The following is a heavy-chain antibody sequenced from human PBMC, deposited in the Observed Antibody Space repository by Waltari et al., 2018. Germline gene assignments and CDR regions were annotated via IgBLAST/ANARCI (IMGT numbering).Heavy chain of an antibody. CDR3: ARVRGDYGGNWFDP. CDR1: GYSISSGYY. CDR2: IYHSGST. Sequence: QVQLQESGPGLVKPSETLSLTCAVSGYSISSGYYWGWIRQPPGKGLEWIGSIYHSGSTYYNPSLKIRVTISVDTSKNQFSLKLSSVTAADTAVYYCARVRGDYGGNWFDPWGQGTLVTVSS. D-gene: IGHD3-10*01. V-gene: IGHV4-38-2*01. J-gene: IGHJ5*02.